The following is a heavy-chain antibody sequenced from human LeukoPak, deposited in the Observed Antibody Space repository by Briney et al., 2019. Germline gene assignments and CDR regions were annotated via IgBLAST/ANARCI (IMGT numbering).Heavy chain of an antibody. CDR2: IYDSGST. D-gene: IGHD1-26*01. CDR3: ARGRSNYYGTDV. Sequence: ASETLSLTCTVSGGSIRSSYYYWGWIRQPPGKGLEWIGSIYDSGSTYYNPSLKSRVTMSVDTSKNLFSLKVSSVTAADTAVYYCARGRSNYYGTDVWGQGTTVTVSS. J-gene: IGHJ6*02. V-gene: IGHV4-39*07. CDR1: GGSIRSSYYY.